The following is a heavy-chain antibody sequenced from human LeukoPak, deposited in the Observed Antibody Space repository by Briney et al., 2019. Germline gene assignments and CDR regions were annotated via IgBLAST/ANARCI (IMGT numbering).Heavy chain of an antibody. Sequence: GGSLRLSCAASGFTVSSNYMSWVRQAPGKGLEWVSAISGSGGSTYYADSVKGRFTISRDNSKNTVYLQMNSLRPEDTAVYYCAKTFCSGGTCYPYNYYYMDVWGKGTAVTVSS. CDR2: ISGSGGST. D-gene: IGHD2-15*01. CDR3: AKTFCSGGTCYPYNYYYMDV. CDR1: GFTVSSNY. J-gene: IGHJ6*03. V-gene: IGHV3-23*01.